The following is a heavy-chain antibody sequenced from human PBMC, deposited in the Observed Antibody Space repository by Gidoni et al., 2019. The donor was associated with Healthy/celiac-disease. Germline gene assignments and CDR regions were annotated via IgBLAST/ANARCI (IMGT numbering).Heavy chain of an antibody. CDR1: GGSFSGYY. D-gene: IGHD6-13*01. CDR3: ARGPSSWYYYYGMDV. J-gene: IGHJ6*02. Sequence: QVQLQQWGAGLLKPSETLSLTCAVYGGSFSGYYWSWIRQPPGKGLEWIGEINHSGSTNYNPSRKSRVTISVDTSKNQFSLKLSSVTAADTAVYYCARGPSSWYYYYGMDVWGQGTTVTVSS. V-gene: IGHV4-34*01. CDR2: INHSGST.